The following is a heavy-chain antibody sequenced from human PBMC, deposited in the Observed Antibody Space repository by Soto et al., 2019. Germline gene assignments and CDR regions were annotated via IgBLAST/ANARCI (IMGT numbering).Heavy chain of an antibody. CDR3: AALAPKRNYYDSSGYPLAFDI. V-gene: IGHV1-58*01. Sequence: ASVKVSCKASGFTFTSSAVQWVRQARGQRLEWIGWIVVGSGNTNYAQKFQERVTITRDMSTSTAYMELSSLGSEDTAVYYCAALAPKRNYYDSSGYPLAFDIWGQGTMVTVSS. D-gene: IGHD3-22*01. J-gene: IGHJ3*02. CDR2: IVVGSGNT. CDR1: GFTFTSSA.